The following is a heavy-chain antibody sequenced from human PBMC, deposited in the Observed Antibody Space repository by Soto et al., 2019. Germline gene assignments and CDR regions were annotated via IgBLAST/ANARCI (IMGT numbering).Heavy chain of an antibody. CDR1: GFTFSSYC. D-gene: IGHD3-10*01. CDR2: IKQDGSEK. Sequence: EVQLVESGGGLVQPGGSLRLSCAASGFTFSSYCMSWVRQAPGKGLEWVANIKQDGSEKYYVDSVKGRFTISRDNAKNSLYLHMNSLRAEDTGVYYCARDSRLGWFGEAFEYWGQGTLGTVSS. J-gene: IGHJ4*02. V-gene: IGHV3-7*01. CDR3: ARDSRLGWFGEAFEY.